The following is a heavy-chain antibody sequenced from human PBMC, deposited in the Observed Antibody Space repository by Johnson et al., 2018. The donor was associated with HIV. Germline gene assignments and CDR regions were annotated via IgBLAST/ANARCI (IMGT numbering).Heavy chain of an antibody. D-gene: IGHD1-26*01. CDR2: IYPGGPT. CDR1: GFPVIRNY. CDR3: AKEWDPLDAFDI. J-gene: IGHJ3*02. Sequence: VQLVESGGGLVQPGGSLSLSFLASGFPVIRNYLNWVRQAPGRGPEWVSVIYPGGPTHYADSVRGRFTISRDNSKNTLYLQMNSLRAEEPAVYYCAKEWDPLDAFDIWGQGTMVTVSS. V-gene: IGHV3-66*01.